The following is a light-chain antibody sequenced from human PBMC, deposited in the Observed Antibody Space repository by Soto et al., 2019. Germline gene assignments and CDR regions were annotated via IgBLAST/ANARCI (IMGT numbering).Light chain of an antibody. Sequence: QSVLTQPASVSGSPGQSITISCTGTSSDVGGYNYVSWYQHHPGKAPKLIIYDVTNRPSGVSNPFSGSKSGNTASLTISGLQPEDEADYYCSSYTSSATYVFGTGTKVTVL. CDR3: SSYTSSATYV. V-gene: IGLV2-14*03. J-gene: IGLJ1*01. CDR1: SSDVGGYNY. CDR2: DVT.